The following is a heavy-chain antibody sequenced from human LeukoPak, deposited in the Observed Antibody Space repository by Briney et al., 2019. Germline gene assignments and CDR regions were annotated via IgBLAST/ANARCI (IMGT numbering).Heavy chain of an antibody. CDR3: AKGRRVVPAAMAYYGMDV. D-gene: IGHD2-2*01. CDR1: GFTFSSYG. V-gene: IGHV3-30*02. J-gene: IGHJ6*02. Sequence: GGSLRLSCAASGFTFSSYGMHWVRQAPGKGLEWVAFIRYDGSNKYYADSVKGRFTISRDNSKNTLYLQMNSLRAEDTAVYYCAKGRRVVPAAMAYYGMDVWGQGTTVTVSS. CDR2: IRYDGSNK.